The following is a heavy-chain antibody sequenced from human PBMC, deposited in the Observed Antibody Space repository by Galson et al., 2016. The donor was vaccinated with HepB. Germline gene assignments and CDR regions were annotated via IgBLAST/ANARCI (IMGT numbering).Heavy chain of an antibody. CDR1: GFNFRSSA. CDR3: AKDFGDSPHFGMDV. J-gene: IGHJ6*02. Sequence: SLRHSCAASGFNFRSSAMHWVRQAPGKGLEYVSVISADGGSTYYADSVKGRFIISRDNPKNTLYLQMNSLRADDTAVYYCAKDFGDSPHFGMDVWGQGTTVTVSS. CDR2: ISADGGST. D-gene: IGHD3-10*01. V-gene: IGHV3-64*04.